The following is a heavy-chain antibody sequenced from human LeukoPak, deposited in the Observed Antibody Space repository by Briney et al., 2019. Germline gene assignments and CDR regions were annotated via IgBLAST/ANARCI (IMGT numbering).Heavy chain of an antibody. V-gene: IGHV4-34*01. CDR1: GGSFSGYY. D-gene: IGHD3-10*01. Sequence: SETLSLTCAVYGGSFSGYYWSWIRQPPGKGLEWIGEINHSGSTYYNPSLKSRVTISVDRSKNQFSLKLSSVTAPDTAVYYCARVGYYGSGGTRHDAFDIWGQGTMVTVSS. CDR3: ARVGYYGSGGTRHDAFDI. J-gene: IGHJ3*02. CDR2: INHSGST.